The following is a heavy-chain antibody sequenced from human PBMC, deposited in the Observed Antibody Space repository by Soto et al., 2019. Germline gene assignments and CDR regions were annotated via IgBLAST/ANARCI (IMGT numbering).Heavy chain of an antibody. J-gene: IGHJ4*02. Sequence: ASVKVSCKASGYTFTSYGISWVRQAPGQGIEWMGWISAYNGNTNYAQKLQGRVTMTTDTSTSTAYMELRSLRSDDTAVYYCAILSSRAIFGVVTTFDYWGQGTLVTVSS. CDR2: ISAYNGNT. CDR3: AILSSRAIFGVVTTFDY. CDR1: GYTFTSYG. V-gene: IGHV1-18*01. D-gene: IGHD3-3*01.